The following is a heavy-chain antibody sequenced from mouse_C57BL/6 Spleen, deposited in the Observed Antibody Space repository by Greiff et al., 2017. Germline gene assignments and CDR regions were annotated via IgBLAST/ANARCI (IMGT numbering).Heavy chain of an antibody. CDR2: INPSSGYT. V-gene: IGHV1-4*01. CDR1: GYTFTSYT. Sequence: VQLQQSGAELARPGASVKMSCKASGYTFTSYTMHWVKQRPGQGLEWIGYINPSSGYTKYNQKFKDKATLTADKSSSTAYMQLSILTSEDSAVYYCARRGYSNYLYYVDYWGQGTTLTVSS. D-gene: IGHD2-5*01. J-gene: IGHJ2*01. CDR3: ARRGYSNYLYYVDY.